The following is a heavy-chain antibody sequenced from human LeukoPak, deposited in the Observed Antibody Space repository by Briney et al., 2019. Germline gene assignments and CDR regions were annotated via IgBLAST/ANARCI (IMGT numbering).Heavy chain of an antibody. V-gene: IGHV6-1*01. J-gene: IGHJ4*02. CDR1: GDNVSRNGAG. CDR2: PYYRSKWYN. CDR3: ARDPHYYDSGRELDY. D-gene: IGHD3-10*01. Sequence: PSQTLSLTCVISGDNVSRNGAGWHWIRQSPSRGLEWLGNPYYRSKWYNDYAGSVKSRITINADTSKNHFSLQFKSVTPEDTAVYYCARDPHYYDSGRELDYWGQGTLVTVSS.